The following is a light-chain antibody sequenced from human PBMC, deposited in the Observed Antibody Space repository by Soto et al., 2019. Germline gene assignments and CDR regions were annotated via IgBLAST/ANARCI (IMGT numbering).Light chain of an antibody. Sequence: EIVLTQSPGTLPLSPGDRATLYCRATQSVSRSYLGWYQQKPGKAPRLLMYGASIRAAGVPDRLSGSGSGTEFTLTISRLEPEDFTVYYCHHYETFGQGTKVDIK. J-gene: IGKJ1*01. CDR3: HHYET. CDR1: QSVSRSY. CDR2: GAS. V-gene: IGKV3-20*01.